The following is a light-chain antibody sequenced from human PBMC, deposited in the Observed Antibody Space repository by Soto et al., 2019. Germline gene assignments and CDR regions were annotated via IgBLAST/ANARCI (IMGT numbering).Light chain of an antibody. CDR1: HSVSSSY. V-gene: IGKV3-20*01. CDR3: QQYGGYPPYT. J-gene: IGKJ2*01. Sequence: EIVLTQSPGTLSLSPGERATLSCRASHSVSSSYLAWYQQKPGQAPRLLIYGASSRATGIPDRFSGSGSGRVFPLTISRLEPEDFAVYHCQQYGGYPPYTFGQGTKLEIK. CDR2: GAS.